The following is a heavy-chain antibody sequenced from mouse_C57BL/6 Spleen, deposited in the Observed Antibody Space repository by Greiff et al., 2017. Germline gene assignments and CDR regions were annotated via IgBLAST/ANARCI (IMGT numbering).Heavy chain of an antibody. Sequence: QVQLKQSGAELVRPGTSVKMSCTASGYTFTNYWIGWAKQRPGHGLEWIGDIYPGGGYTNYNEKFKGKATLTADKSSSTAYMQFSSLTSEDSAIYYCARSIYYGNYVGAMDYWGQGTSVTVSS. V-gene: IGHV1-63*01. CDR3: ARSIYYGNYVGAMDY. J-gene: IGHJ4*01. CDR1: GYTFTNYW. CDR2: IYPGGGYT. D-gene: IGHD2-1*01.